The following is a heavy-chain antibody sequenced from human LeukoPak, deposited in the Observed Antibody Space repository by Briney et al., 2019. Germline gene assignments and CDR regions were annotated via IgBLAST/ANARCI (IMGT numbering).Heavy chain of an antibody. CDR2: INHSGST. CDR3: ARGSSTSVARIDS. V-gene: IGHV4-34*01. Sequence: PSETLSLTCAVYGGSFSGYYWSWIRQPPGKGLEWIGEINHSGSTNYNPSLKSRVTISVDTSKNQFSLKLSSVTAADTAVYYCARGSSTSVARIDSWGPGTLGTVSS. CDR1: GGSFSGYY. D-gene: IGHD2-2*01. J-gene: IGHJ4*02.